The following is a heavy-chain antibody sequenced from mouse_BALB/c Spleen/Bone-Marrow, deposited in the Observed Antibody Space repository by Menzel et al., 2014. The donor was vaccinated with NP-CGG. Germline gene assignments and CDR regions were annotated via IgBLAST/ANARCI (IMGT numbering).Heavy chain of an antibody. CDR2: INPSNGRT. D-gene: IGHD2-13*01. CDR3: ARTYGDSPYFYGMDY. CDR1: GYTFTSYW. J-gene: IGHJ4*01. V-gene: IGHV1S81*02. Sequence: QVQLQQSGAELVKPGTSVKLSCKTSGYTFTSYWMHWVEQRPGQGLEWIGEINPSNGRTNYNEKFKNKATLTVDKSSSTAYMQLSSLTSEDSAVYFCARTYGDSPYFYGMDYWGQGTSVTVSS.